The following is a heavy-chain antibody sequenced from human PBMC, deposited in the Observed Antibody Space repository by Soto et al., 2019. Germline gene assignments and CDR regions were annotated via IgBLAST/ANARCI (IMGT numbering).Heavy chain of an antibody. Sequence: KTSETLSLTCTVSGGSISSYYWSWIRQPPGKGLEWIGYIYYSGSTNYNPSLKSRVTISVDTSKNQFSLKLSSVTAADTAVYYCASGDIGVAATTYDSSGYYSYWGQGTLVTVSS. V-gene: IGHV4-59*01. D-gene: IGHD3-22*01. J-gene: IGHJ4*02. CDR3: ASGDIGVAATTYDSSGYYSY. CDR2: IYYSGST. CDR1: GGSISSYY.